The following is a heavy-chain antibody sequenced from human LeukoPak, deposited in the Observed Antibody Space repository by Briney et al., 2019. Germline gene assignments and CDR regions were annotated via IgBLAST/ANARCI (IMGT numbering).Heavy chain of an antibody. V-gene: IGHV4-59*01. J-gene: IGHJ6*02. CDR2: IYYSGST. CDR1: GGSISSYY. Sequence: SETLSLTCTVSGGSISSYYWSWIRQPPGKGLEWIGYIYYSGSTNYNPSLKSRVTISVDTSKNQFSLKLSSVTAADTAVYYCARADYGSGSYYGMDVWGQGTTVTVSS. CDR3: ARADYGSGSYYGMDV. D-gene: IGHD3-10*01.